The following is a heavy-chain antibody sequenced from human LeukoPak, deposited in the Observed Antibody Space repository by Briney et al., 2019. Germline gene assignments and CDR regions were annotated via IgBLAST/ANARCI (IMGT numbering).Heavy chain of an antibody. CDR2: INHSGST. J-gene: IGHJ5*02. CDR1: GGSFSGYY. D-gene: IGHD3-3*01. CDR3: ARVGGGYDFWSGYTEPQNWFDP. V-gene: IGHV4-34*01. Sequence: SETLSLTCAVYGGSFSGYYWSWIRQPPGKGLEWIGEINHSGSTNYNPSLKSRVTISVDTSKNQFSLKLSSVTAADTAVYYCARVGGGYDFWSGYTEPQNWFDPWGQGTLVTVSS.